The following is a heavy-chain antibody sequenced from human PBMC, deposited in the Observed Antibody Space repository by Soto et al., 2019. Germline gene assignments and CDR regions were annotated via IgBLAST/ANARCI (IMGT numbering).Heavy chain of an antibody. CDR3: AADTGFGSGSEQYYYYGMDF. V-gene: IGHV1-58*01. Sequence: GASVKVSCKASGFTFTSSAVQWVRQARGQRLEWIGWIVVGSGNTNYAQKFQERVTITRDMSTSTAYMELSSLRSEDTAVYYCAADTGFGSGSEQYYYYGMDFRAQRTTVTVSS. CDR2: IVVGSGNT. CDR1: GFTFTSSA. J-gene: IGHJ6*02. D-gene: IGHD1-26*01.